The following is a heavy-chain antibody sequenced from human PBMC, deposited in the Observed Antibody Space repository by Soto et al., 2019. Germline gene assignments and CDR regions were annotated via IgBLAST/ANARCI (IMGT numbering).Heavy chain of an antibody. Sequence: LRLSCAASGFTFSSYGMHWVRQAPGKGLEWVAVIWYDGSNKYYADSVKGRFTISRDNSKNTLYLQMNSLRAEDTAVYYCARDGFGYDSSLGYWGQGTLVTVSS. V-gene: IGHV3-33*01. CDR2: IWYDGSNK. D-gene: IGHD3-22*01. CDR3: ARDGFGYDSSLGY. J-gene: IGHJ4*02. CDR1: GFTFSSYG.